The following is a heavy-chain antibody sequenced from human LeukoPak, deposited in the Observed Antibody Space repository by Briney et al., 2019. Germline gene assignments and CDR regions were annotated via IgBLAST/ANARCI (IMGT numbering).Heavy chain of an antibody. J-gene: IGHJ6*04. CDR1: GVSLNGYY. Sequence: SETLSLTCTVSGVSLNGYYWGWLRQPPGKGLECLGYIHSSEGTSHNASLKSRLTISLDTSRNQFSLTLSSVTAADTAVYYCARHVYGEGMVVWGKGTTVTVSS. CDR2: IHSSEGT. V-gene: IGHV4-59*08. CDR3: ARHVYGEGMVV. D-gene: IGHD4-17*01.